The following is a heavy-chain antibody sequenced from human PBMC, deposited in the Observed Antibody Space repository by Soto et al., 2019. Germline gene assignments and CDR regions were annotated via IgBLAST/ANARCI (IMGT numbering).Heavy chain of an antibody. CDR2: ISDSGGRT. J-gene: IGHJ4*02. CDR1: GFSFNTYA. V-gene: IGHV3-23*01. Sequence: GGSLRLSCAASGFSFNTYAMSWVRQAPGKGLEWASAISDSGGRTYYADSVKGRFTISRDNSKNTLSLQMNSLRAEDTAVYFCAKELVNSGWTYFDYWGQGTLVTVSS. CDR3: AKELVNSGWTYFDY. D-gene: IGHD6-19*01.